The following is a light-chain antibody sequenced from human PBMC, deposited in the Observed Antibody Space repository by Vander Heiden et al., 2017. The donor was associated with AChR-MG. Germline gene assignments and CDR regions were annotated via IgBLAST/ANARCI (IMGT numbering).Light chain of an antibody. CDR3: SAYTSSSAV. CDR1: SSDVGGYNY. Sequence: QTALPQPAPLPWPPGQSITISCIGTSSDVGGYNYVSWYQQHPGKAPELMIYDVSKRPSGVSNRFSGSKSGNTASLTISGLQAEDEADYYCSAYTSSSAVFGGGTKLTVL. J-gene: IGLJ3*02. V-gene: IGLV2-14*01. CDR2: DVS.